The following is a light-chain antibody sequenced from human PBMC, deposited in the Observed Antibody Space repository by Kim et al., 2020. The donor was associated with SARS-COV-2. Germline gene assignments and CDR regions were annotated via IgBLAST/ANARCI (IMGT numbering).Light chain of an antibody. CDR3: ASWDDSLSGLV. Sequence: GQRVNISCSGSSSNIGSDYAYWYQQLPGTAPKVLIYRSNQRPSGVPDRFSGSKSDTSASLAISGLRSEDEGDYYCASWDDSLSGLVFGGGTQLTVL. J-gene: IGLJ2*01. CDR2: RSN. V-gene: IGLV1-47*01. CDR1: SSNIGSDY.